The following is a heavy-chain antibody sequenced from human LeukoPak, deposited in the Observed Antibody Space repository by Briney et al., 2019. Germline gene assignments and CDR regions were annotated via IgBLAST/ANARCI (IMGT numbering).Heavy chain of an antibody. CDR1: GFTFSSYW. D-gene: IGHD6-13*01. V-gene: IGHV3-74*01. Sequence: GGSLRLSCAASGFTFSSYWMHWVRQAPGKGLVWVSRINSDGSSISNADSMKGRLTISRDNAKNTLHLQMDSLRAEDTAVYYCVRDLSGIAALWGQGTLVTVSS. CDR2: INSDGSSI. J-gene: IGHJ4*02. CDR3: VRDLSGIAAL.